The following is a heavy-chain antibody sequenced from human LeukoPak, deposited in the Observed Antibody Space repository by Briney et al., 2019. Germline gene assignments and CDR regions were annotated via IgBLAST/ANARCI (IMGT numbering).Heavy chain of an antibody. V-gene: IGHV4-30-4*08. D-gene: IGHD6-6*01. CDR2: IYYSGNT. J-gene: IGHJ4*02. CDR3: ARYISSSQFSFDY. Sequence: SQTLSLTCTVSGGSISSGDYYWSWIRQPPGKGLEWIGYIYYSGNTDYNPSLKSRVTISVDTSKNQFSLKLSSVTAADTAVYYCARYISSSQFSFDYWGQGTLVTVSS. CDR1: GGSISSGDYY.